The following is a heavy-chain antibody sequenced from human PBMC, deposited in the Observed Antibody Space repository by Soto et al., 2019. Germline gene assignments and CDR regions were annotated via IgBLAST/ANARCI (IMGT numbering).Heavy chain of an antibody. D-gene: IGHD3-3*01. J-gene: IGHJ3*02. CDR1: GGSIGSYY. CDR2: IYYSGST. CDR3: ARHDFWSGQGAFDI. V-gene: IGHV4-59*08. Sequence: ASETLSLTCTVSGGSIGSYYWSWIRQPPGKGLEWIGYIYYSGSTNYNPSLKSRVTISVDTSKNQFSLKLSSVTAADTAVYYCARHDFWSGQGAFDIWGQGTMVTVSS.